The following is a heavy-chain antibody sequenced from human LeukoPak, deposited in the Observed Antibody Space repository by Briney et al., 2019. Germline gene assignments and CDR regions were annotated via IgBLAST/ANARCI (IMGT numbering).Heavy chain of an antibody. Sequence: VASVKVSCKASGYTFTSYYTHWVRQAPGQGLEWMGIINPSGGSTSYAQKFQGRVTMTRDTSTSTVYMELSSLRSEDTAVYYCAREGIAVAGGDYWGQGALVTVSS. CDR2: INPSGGST. CDR3: AREGIAVAGGDY. V-gene: IGHV1-46*01. D-gene: IGHD6-19*01. CDR1: GYTFTSYY. J-gene: IGHJ4*02.